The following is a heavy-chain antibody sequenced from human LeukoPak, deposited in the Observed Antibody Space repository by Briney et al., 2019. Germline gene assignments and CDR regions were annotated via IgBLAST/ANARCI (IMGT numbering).Heavy chain of an antibody. V-gene: IGHV1-46*01. CDR1: GYTFTSYY. J-gene: IGHJ3*02. Sequence: ASVKVSCKASGYTFTSYYMRWVRQAPGQGLEWMGIINPSGGSTSYAQKFQGRVTMTRDTSTSTVYMELSSLRSEDTAVYYCASLYYDYVWGSYRYEDAFDIWGQGTMVTVSS. CDR3: ASLYYDYVWGSYRYEDAFDI. CDR2: INPSGGST. D-gene: IGHD3-16*02.